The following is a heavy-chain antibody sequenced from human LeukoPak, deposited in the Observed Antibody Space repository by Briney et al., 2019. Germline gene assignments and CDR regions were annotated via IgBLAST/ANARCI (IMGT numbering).Heavy chain of an antibody. J-gene: IGHJ6*03. D-gene: IGHD2-2*01. CDR2: IYHSGST. CDR1: GYSISSGYY. Sequence: PETLSLTCTVSGYSISSGYYWGWIRQPPGKGLEWIGSIYHSGSTYYNPSLKSRVTISVDTSKNQFSLKLSSVTAADTAVYYCARDRWDCSSTSCRYSYYYYMDVWGKGTTVTVSS. V-gene: IGHV4-38-2*02. CDR3: ARDRWDCSSTSCRYSYYYYMDV.